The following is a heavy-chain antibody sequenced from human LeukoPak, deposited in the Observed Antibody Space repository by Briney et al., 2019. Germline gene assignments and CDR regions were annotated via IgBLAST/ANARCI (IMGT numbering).Heavy chain of an antibody. Sequence: SLRLSCTASGFTFGDYAMSWVRQAPGKGLEWVGFIRNKAYGGTTEYAASVKGRFTISRDDSKSIAYLQMNSLKTEDTAVYYCTSSYYDFWSGYTPLGYWGQGTLVTVSS. CDR3: TSSYYDFWSGYTPLGY. D-gene: IGHD3-3*01. V-gene: IGHV3-49*04. CDR1: GFTFGDYA. CDR2: IRNKAYGGTT. J-gene: IGHJ4*02.